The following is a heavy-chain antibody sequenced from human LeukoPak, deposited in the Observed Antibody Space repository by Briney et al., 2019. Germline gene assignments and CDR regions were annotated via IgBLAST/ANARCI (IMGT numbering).Heavy chain of an antibody. CDR3: AVEMATRGYYFDY. CDR1: GGSISSGGYS. Sequence: SETLSLTCAVSGGSISSGGYSWSWIRQPPGKGLEWIGYIYHSGSTYYNPSLKSRVTISVDRSKNQFSLKLSSVTAADTAVYYCAVEMATRGYYFDYWGQGTLVTVSS. D-gene: IGHD5-24*01. J-gene: IGHJ4*02. V-gene: IGHV4-30-2*01. CDR2: IYHSGST.